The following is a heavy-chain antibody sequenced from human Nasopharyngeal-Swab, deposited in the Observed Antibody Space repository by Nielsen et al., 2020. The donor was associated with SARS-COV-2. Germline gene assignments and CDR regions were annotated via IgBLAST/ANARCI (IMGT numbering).Heavy chain of an antibody. CDR2: ISSSSSYI. Sequence: GGSLRLSCAASGFTFSSYSMNWVRQAPGKGLEWVSSISSSSSYIYYADSVKGRFTISRDNAKNSLYLQMNSLRAEDTAVYYCAATGFGVVGLYDYWGQGTLVTVSS. D-gene: IGHD3-3*01. CDR3: AATGFGVVGLYDY. CDR1: GFTFSSYS. J-gene: IGHJ4*02. V-gene: IGHV3-21*01.